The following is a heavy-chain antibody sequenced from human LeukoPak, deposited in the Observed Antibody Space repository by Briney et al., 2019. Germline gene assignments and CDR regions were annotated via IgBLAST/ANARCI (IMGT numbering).Heavy chain of an antibody. J-gene: IGHJ3*02. CDR3: ARGYCSSNSCYGADAFDI. V-gene: IGHV1-46*01. Sequence: ASVKVSCKASGYTFTTYYMHWVRQGPGQGLEWMGLINPSGGSTSYAQKFQGRVTMTRDTSTSTVYMELSSLRSEDTAVYYCARGYCSSNSCYGADAFDIWGQGTMVTVSS. D-gene: IGHD2-2*01. CDR1: GYTFTTYY. CDR2: INPSGGST.